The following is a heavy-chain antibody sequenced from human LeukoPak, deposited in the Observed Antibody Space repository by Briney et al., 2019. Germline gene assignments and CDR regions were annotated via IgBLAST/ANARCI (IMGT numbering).Heavy chain of an antibody. D-gene: IGHD6-13*01. CDR3: ARGPGIAAAGTHYFDY. Sequence: SVKVSCKASGGTFSSYTISWVRQAPGQGLECMGRIIPILGIANYAQKFQGRVTITADKSTSTAYMELSSLRSEDTAVYYCARGPGIAAAGTHYFDYWGQGTLVTVSS. CDR1: GGTFSSYT. V-gene: IGHV1-69*02. J-gene: IGHJ4*02. CDR2: IIPILGIA.